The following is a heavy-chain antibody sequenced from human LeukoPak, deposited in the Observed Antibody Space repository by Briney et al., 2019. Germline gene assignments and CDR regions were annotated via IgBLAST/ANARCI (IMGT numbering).Heavy chain of an antibody. CDR3: ARDLYDYGGHYFDY. CDR1: GGSISSGSYY. V-gene: IGHV4-61*02. D-gene: IGHD4-23*01. CDR2: IYTSGST. J-gene: IGHJ4*02. Sequence: SQTLSLTCTVSGGSISSGSYYWRWIRQPAGKGLEWIVRIYTSGSTNYNPSLKSRVTISVDTSKNQFSLKLSSVTAADTAVYYCARDLYDYGGHYFDYWGQGTLVTVSS.